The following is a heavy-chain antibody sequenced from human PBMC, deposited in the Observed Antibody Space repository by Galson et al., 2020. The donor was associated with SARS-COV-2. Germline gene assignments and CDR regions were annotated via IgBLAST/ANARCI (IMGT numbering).Heavy chain of an antibody. CDR2: IYYSGST. CDR1: GGSISSGGYY. CDR3: ARNYGDSYSSAFDI. D-gene: IGHD4-17*01. J-gene: IGHJ3*02. Sequence: SETLSLTCTVSGGSISSGGYYWSWIRQHPGKGLEWIGYIYYSGSTYYNPSLKSRVTISVDTSKNQFSLKLSSVTAADTAVYYCARNYGDSYSSAFDIWGQGTMVTVSS. V-gene: IGHV4-31*03.